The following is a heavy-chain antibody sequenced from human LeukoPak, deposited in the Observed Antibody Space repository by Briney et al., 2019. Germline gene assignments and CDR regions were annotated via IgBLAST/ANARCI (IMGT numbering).Heavy chain of an antibody. V-gene: IGHV3-30*04. Sequence: GRSLRLSCAASGFTFSSYAMHWVRQAPGKGLEWVAVISYDGSNKYYADSVKGRFTISRDNSKNTLYLQMNSLRAEDTAVYYCARVGATMGYWDQGTLVTVSS. J-gene: IGHJ4*02. CDR3: ARVGATMGY. CDR1: GFTFSSYA. CDR2: ISYDGSNK. D-gene: IGHD5-24*01.